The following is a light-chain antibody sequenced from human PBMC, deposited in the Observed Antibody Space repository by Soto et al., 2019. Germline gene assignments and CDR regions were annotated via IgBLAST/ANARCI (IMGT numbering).Light chain of an antibody. V-gene: IGKV3-20*01. Sequence: EIVLTQSPGTLSLSPGERGTLSCRASESVYSNYLAWYQKKPGQAPRLLIHGASIRATGIPDRFSGSGSGTDFTLTISSLEAEDFTVYYCQQYGRSPITFGQGTRLEIK. CDR3: QQYGRSPIT. J-gene: IGKJ5*01. CDR2: GAS. CDR1: ESVYSNY.